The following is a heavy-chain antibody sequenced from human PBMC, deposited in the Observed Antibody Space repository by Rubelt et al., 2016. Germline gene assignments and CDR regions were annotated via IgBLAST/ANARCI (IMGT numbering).Heavy chain of an antibody. Sequence: QVQLQESGPGLVKPSETLSLTCTVSGGSISSYYWSWIRQPPGKGLEWIGEINHSGSTNYNPSLKGRVTSSVDTSKNQVSLKLSSVAAADTAVYYCARGRFWETSVGVVIQYGMDVWGQGTTVTVSS. CDR1: GGSISSYY. D-gene: IGHD3-3*01. V-gene: IGHV4-59*12. CDR2: INHSGST. CDR3: ARGRFWETSVGVVIQYGMDV. J-gene: IGHJ6*02.